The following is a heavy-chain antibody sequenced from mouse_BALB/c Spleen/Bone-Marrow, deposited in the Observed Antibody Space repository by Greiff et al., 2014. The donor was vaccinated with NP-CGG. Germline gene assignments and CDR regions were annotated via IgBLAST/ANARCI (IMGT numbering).Heavy chain of an antibody. CDR2: ISTYSGNT. D-gene: IGHD1-1*01. CDR3: ARNFYGSGYFDY. Sequence: LVESGPELVRPGVPVKLSCKGSGYTFTAYAMHWVKQSHAKSLEWIGLISTYSGNTHYNQNFKGKATMTVDKSSSTAYMELARLTSEDSAIYYCARNFYGSGYFDYWGQGTTLTVSS. CDR1: GYTFTAYA. V-gene: IGHV1-67*01. J-gene: IGHJ2*01.